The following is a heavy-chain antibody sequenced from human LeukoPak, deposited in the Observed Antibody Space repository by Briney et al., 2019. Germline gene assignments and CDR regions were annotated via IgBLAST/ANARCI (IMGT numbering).Heavy chain of an antibody. CDR3: ARDRGVVIAAMGYYFDY. V-gene: IGHV3-11*01. CDR2: ITNRGSTI. CDR1: GFTFSDYY. J-gene: IGHJ4*02. Sequence: GGSLRLSCAASGFTFSDYYMSWIRQAPGKGLEWISYITNRGSTIYYADSVKVRFTISRDNAKNSLYLQMNNLRVEDTAVYYCARDRGVVIAAMGYYFDYWSQGTLVTVSS. D-gene: IGHD2-15*01.